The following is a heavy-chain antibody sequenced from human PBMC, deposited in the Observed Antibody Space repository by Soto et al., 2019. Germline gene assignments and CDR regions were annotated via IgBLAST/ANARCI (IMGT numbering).Heavy chain of an antibody. CDR3: AGGVVVTTNWFDP. CDR1: GVTFSSYA. J-gene: IGHJ5*02. D-gene: IGHD3-22*01. V-gene: IGHV1-69*06. Sequence: SVKVSCKASGVTFSSYAISWVRQARGQGLEWRGGIIPIFGTANYAHKFQGRVTITAHKSTTTAYMARSSLRSEDTAVYYCAGGVVVTTNWFDPWGEGTLVTVSS. CDR2: IIPIFGTA.